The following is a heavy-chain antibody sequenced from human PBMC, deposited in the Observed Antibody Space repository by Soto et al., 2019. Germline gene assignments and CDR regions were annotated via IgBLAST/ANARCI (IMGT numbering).Heavy chain of an antibody. CDR1: VFTFGYYY. Sequence: GGSLRLASAASVFTFGYYYMSWIRQAPGKGLEWVSYISSSGSTIYYADSVKGRFTISRDNAKNSLYLQMNSLRAEDTAVYYCARDVIEAYYYYGMDVWGQGTTVTVSS. J-gene: IGHJ6*02. CDR3: ARDVIEAYYYYGMDV. CDR2: ISSSGSTI. D-gene: IGHD3-22*01. V-gene: IGHV3-11*01.